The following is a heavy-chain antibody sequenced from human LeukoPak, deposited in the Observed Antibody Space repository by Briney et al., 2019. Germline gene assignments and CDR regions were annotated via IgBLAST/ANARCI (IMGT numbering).Heavy chain of an antibody. CDR3: ARESWRFGYFDY. Sequence: PSETLSLTCTVSGGSISSYYRSWIRQPPGKGLEWIGYIYYSGSTNYNPSLKSRVTISVDTSKNQFSLKLSSVTAADTAVYYCARESWRFGYFDYWGQGTLVTVSS. D-gene: IGHD3-10*01. V-gene: IGHV4-59*01. CDR2: IYYSGST. CDR1: GGSISSYY. J-gene: IGHJ4*02.